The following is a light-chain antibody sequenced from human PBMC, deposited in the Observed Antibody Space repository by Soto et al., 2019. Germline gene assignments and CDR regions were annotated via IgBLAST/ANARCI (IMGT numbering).Light chain of an antibody. CDR1: QSISSW. J-gene: IGKJ1*01. V-gene: IGKV1-5*01. CDR2: DTS. CDR3: QQYKTYS. Sequence: DIQMTQSPFTLSASLGDRVTITCRASQSISSWLAWYQQKAGKAPKLLIYDTSNLEIGVPSRFSGSRSRTEFTLTISSLQPDDFATYYCQQYKTYSFGQGTKVDIK.